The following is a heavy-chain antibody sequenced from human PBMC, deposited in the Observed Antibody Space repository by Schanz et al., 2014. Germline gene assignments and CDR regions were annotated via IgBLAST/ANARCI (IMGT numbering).Heavy chain of an antibody. CDR2: ISSSSSYI. CDR3: ASPSGYSDYGTYFDF. Sequence: DLVESGGGLIQRGESLRLSCSASGFSFSSYSMNWVRQAPGKGLEWVSSISSSSSYIYYADSVKGRFTISRDNAKNSLYLQLNSLRTEDTAVYYCASPSGYSDYGTYFDFWGQGTLVTVSS. D-gene: IGHD5-12*01. CDR1: GFSFSSYS. J-gene: IGHJ4*02. V-gene: IGHV3-21*01.